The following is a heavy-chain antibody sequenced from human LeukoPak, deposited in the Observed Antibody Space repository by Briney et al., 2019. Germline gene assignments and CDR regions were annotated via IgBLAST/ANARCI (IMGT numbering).Heavy chain of an antibody. V-gene: IGHV3-21*01. D-gene: IGHD6-19*01. CDR1: EFTFDGYT. J-gene: IGHJ4*02. CDR3: ATDSSGWY. Sequence: GGSLRLSCAASEFTFDGYTMNWVRQAPGKGREWVSAISSNSNYIYYVDSVKGRFTISRDNAKNLVFLQMNSLRAEDTALYYCATDSSGWYWGQGTLVTVSS. CDR2: ISSNSNYI.